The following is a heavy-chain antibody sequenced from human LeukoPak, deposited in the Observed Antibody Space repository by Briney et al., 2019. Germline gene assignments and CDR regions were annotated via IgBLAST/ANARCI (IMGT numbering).Heavy chain of an antibody. D-gene: IGHD1-26*01. CDR1: GFTVSSNY. V-gene: IGHV3-53*04. Sequence: GGSLRLSCAASGFTVSSNYMSWVRQAPGQGLEWVSVIYSGGSTYYADSVKGRFTISRHNSKNTLYLQMNSLRAEDTAVYYCARGLGAFSSTYSYFDYWGQGTLVTVSS. CDR3: ARGLGAFSSTYSYFDY. J-gene: IGHJ4*02. CDR2: IYSGGST.